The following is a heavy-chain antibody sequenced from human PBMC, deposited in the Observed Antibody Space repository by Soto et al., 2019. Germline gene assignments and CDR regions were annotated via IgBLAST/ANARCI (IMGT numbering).Heavy chain of an antibody. CDR2: ITGSGDSI. D-gene: IGHD3-22*01. J-gene: IGHJ3*02. CDR1: GFTFSSNA. Sequence: EVQLLESGGGLVQPGGSLRLSCAASGFTFSSNAMSWVRQAPGRGLEWVSSITGSGDSIKYAHSVKGRFTISRDNSRNTLFLQMNSLRDEDAAIYYCAKDGDDSRPPDSFDIWGQGTKVIVSS. V-gene: IGHV3-23*01. CDR3: AKDGDDSRPPDSFDI.